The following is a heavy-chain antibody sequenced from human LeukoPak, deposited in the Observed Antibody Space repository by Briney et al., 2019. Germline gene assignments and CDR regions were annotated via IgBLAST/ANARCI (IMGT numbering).Heavy chain of an antibody. D-gene: IGHD3-10*01. V-gene: IGHV1-69*04. CDR3: ARSFKGSFPPDDS. Sequence: ASVKVSCKASGGTFSSYAISWVRQAPGQGLEWMGRIIPILGIANYAQKFQGRVTITADKSTSTAYMELSSLRSEDTAVYYCARSFKGSFPPDDSWGQGTLVTVSS. J-gene: IGHJ4*02. CDR2: IIPILGIA. CDR1: GGTFSSYA.